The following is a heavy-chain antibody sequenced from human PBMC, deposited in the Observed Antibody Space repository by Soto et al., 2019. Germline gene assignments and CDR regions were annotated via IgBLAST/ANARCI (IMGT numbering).Heavy chain of an antibody. CDR1: GFTFSSYA. CDR3: AKVMYYYDSSGSKYWYFDL. D-gene: IGHD3-22*01. Sequence: GGSLRLSCAASGFTFSSYAMSWVRQAPGKGLEWVSAISGSGGSTYYADSVKGRFTISRDNSKNTLYLQMNSLRAEDTAVYYCAKVMYYYDSSGSKYWYFDLWGRGTLVTVSS. CDR2: ISGSGGST. V-gene: IGHV3-23*01. J-gene: IGHJ2*01.